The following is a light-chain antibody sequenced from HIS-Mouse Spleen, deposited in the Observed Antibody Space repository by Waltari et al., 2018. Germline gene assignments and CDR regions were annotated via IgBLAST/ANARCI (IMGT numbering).Light chain of an antibody. V-gene: IGLV2-11*01. Sequence: QSALTQPRSVSGSPGQSVTISCTGTSSDVGGYNYVSWYQQHPGKAPKLMIYDVSKRPSGGADRFAGSKSGNTASLTIAGLQAEDEADYYCCSYAGSYTVVFGGGTKLTVL. CDR2: DVS. CDR1: SSDVGGYNY. CDR3: CSYAGSYTVV. J-gene: IGLJ2*01.